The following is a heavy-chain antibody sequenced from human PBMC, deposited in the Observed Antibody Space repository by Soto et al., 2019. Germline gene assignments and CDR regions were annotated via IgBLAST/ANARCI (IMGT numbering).Heavy chain of an antibody. CDR1: GYSFTSYW. CDR3: ARLQAAAGDNDLTFDY. D-gene: IGHD6-13*01. V-gene: IGHV5-10-1*01. Sequence: EVQLVQSGAEVKKPGESLRISCKGSGYSFTSYWISWVRQMPGKGLEWMGRIDPSDSNTNYSPSFQGHVTISADKSIXXAYLQWSSLKASDTAMYYCARLQAAAGDNDLTFDYWGQGTLVTVSS. CDR2: IDPSDSNT. J-gene: IGHJ4*02.